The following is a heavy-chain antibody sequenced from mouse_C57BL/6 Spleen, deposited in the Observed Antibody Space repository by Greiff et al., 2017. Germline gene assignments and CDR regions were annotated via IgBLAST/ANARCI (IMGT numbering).Heavy chain of an antibody. D-gene: IGHD3-2*02. CDR1: GYAFSSYW. J-gene: IGHJ2*01. Sequence: VQLQQSGAELVKPGASVKISCKASGYAFSSYWMNWVKQRPGKGLAWIGQIYPGDGDTNYNGKFKGKATLTADKSSSTAYMQLSSLTSEDSAVYFCARSGTDNYFDYGGQGTTLTVSS. CDR2: IYPGDGDT. CDR3: ARSGTDNYFDY. V-gene: IGHV1-80*01.